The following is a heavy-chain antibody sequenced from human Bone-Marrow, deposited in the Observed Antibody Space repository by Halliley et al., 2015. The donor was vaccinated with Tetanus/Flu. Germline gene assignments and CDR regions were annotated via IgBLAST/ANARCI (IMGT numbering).Heavy chain of an antibody. D-gene: IGHD2-15*01. CDR1: GGSIGSHF. CDR3: ATLGYTSGNSFDH. J-gene: IGHJ4*02. Sequence: TLSLTCTLSGGSIGSHFWCWVRQPPGRGLGWIGCYYYGGNTYYNPSLRSPVAISVDTSKNQFSLTLSSVTATDTAVYYCATLGYTSGNSFDHWGQGTPITVSS. V-gene: IGHV4-59*08. CDR2: YYYGGNT.